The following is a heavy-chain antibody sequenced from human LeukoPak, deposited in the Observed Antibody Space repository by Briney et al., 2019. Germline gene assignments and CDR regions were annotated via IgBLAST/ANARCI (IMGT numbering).Heavy chain of an antibody. D-gene: IGHD3-22*01. J-gene: IGHJ4*02. CDR1: GFTFSSYE. CDR2: ISSSGSTI. V-gene: IGHV3-48*03. CDR3: ARNTYDSSWFDY. Sequence: HPGGSLRLSCAASGFTFSSYEMNWVRQAPGKGLEWVSYISSSGSTIYYADSVKGRSTISRDNAKNSLYLQMNSLRAEDTAVYYCARNTYDSSWFDYWGQGTLVTVSS.